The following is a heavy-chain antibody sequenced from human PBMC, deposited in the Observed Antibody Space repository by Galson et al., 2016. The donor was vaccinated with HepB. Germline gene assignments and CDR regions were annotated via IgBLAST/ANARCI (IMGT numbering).Heavy chain of an antibody. CDR2: ISYDGSIK. CDR3: VKERTVTTASGYYFAMDV. Sequence: SLRLSCAASGFTISTYGMHWVRQAPGKALEWVAVISYDGSIKHYADPVKDRFTVSSDLSKNTLQLQMNSLRPDDTAVYYCVKERTVTTASGYYFAMDVWGQGTTVTVSS. J-gene: IGHJ6*02. V-gene: IGHV3-30*18. CDR1: GFTISTYG. D-gene: IGHD4-17*01.